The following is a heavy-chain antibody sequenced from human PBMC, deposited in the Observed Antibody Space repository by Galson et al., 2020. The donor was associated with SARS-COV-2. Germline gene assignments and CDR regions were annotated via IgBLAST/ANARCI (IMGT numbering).Heavy chain of an antibody. CDR3: TRDVSGGASDI. Sequence: QLGESLKISCAASGFTFTNYAMHCVRQAPGKGLECLTVISHDGKIQVYADSVKGRFTISRDNSGNMVFLQIVSLRPDDTALYYCTRDVSGGASDIWGQGTMVTVSS. J-gene: IGHJ3*02. V-gene: IGHV3-30*04. CDR1: GFTFTNYA. CDR2: ISHDGKIQ. D-gene: IGHD1-26*01.